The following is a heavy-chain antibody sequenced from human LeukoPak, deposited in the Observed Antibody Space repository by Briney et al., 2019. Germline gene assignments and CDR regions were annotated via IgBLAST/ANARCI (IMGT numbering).Heavy chain of an antibody. CDR1: VYTFRTYW. V-gene: IGHV3-7*05. CDR3: ARMTGGLWDY. CDR2: IKEDGSEK. Sequence: GGSLRLSCAASVYTFRTYWMSGLRQAPGKGLDWVANIKEDGSEKYYVDSVEGRFTISRDNAKNSLSLQLNSLRAEDTAVYYCARMTGGLWDYWGQGTLVTVSS. J-gene: IGHJ4*02. D-gene: IGHD2-15*01.